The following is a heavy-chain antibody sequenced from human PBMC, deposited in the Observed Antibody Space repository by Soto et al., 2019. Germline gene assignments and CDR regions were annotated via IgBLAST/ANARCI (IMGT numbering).Heavy chain of an antibody. V-gene: IGHV1-18*01. J-gene: IGHJ4*02. D-gene: IGHD3-16*01. CDR1: GYTFTSYG. CDR3: ARMYGPYEGEAYYFHY. CDR2: ISAYNGNT. Sequence: ASVKVSCKASGYTFTSYGISWVRQAPGQGLEWMGWISAYNGNTNYAQKLQGRVTMTTDTSTSAAYMELRSLSSDDTAVYYCARMYGPYEGEAYYFHYWGQGSIVTVSS.